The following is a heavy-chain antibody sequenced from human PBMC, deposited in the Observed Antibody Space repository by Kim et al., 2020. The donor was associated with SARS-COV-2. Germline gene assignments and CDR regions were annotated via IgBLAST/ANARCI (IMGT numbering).Heavy chain of an antibody. J-gene: IGHJ4*02. CDR2: INHSGST. V-gene: IGHV4-34*01. D-gene: IGHD3-10*01. CDR3: ARGVGLLWFGELLYSGESSGSFDY. CDR1: GGSFSGYY. Sequence: SETLSLTCAVYGGSFSGYYWSWIRQPPGKGLEWIGEINHSGSTNYNPSLKSRVTISVDTPKNQFSLKLSSVTAADTAVYYCARGVGLLWFGELLYSGESSGSFDYWGQGTLVTVSS.